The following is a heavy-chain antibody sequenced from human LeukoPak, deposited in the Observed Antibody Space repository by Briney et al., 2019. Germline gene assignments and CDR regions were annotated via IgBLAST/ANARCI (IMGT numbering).Heavy chain of an antibody. J-gene: IGHJ4*02. Sequence: GRSLRLSCAASGFTFSDYVMHWVRQAPGKGLEWVAVASYDGSNQYYADFVKGRFTISRDNSKNTFYLQMNSLRAEDTAVYYCARARGGTSLDYWGQGTLVTVSS. V-gene: IGHV3-30-3*01. CDR2: ASYDGSNQ. CDR3: ARARGGTSLDY. CDR1: GFTFSDYV. D-gene: IGHD3-10*01.